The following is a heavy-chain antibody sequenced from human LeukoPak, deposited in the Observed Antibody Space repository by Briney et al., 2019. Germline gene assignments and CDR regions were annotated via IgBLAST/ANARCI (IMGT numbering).Heavy chain of an antibody. J-gene: IGHJ4*01. V-gene: IGHV3-66*02. CDR1: AINVTTNY. CDR2: IYGDNAA. CDR3: VSSTGQQFIPYDY. Sequence: GGSLRLSCAASAINVTTNYMTWIRQAPGKRLEWVSLIYGDNAAYYAESVRGRFIISRDSLKNTLFLQMNSLRAEDTAVYYCVSSTGQQFIPYDYWGHGAHVTVSS. D-gene: IGHD6-13*01.